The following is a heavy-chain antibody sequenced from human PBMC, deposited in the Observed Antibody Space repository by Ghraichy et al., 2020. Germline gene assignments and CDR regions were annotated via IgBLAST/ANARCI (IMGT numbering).Heavy chain of an antibody. V-gene: IGHV3-9*02. CDR2: ISWNSGSI. CDR1: GFTSANYA. D-gene: IGHD6-19*01. Sequence: GGSLRLSCAASGFTSANYAMHWVRQAPGKGLEWVSGISWNSGSIEYADSVKGRFTISRANAKNSLYLQMNSLRVEDTALYYCARGPGMAVGKGYFDYWGQGTLVTVSS. CDR3: ARGPGMAVGKGYFDY. J-gene: IGHJ4*02.